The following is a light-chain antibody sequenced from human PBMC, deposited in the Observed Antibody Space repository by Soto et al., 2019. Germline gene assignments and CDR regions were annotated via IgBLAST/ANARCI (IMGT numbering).Light chain of an antibody. CDR1: QYIRND. CDR2: TAS. Sequence: AIQMTQSPSSLSASVGDRVTITCRASQYIRNDLGWYQQKPGKVPKLLIYTASSLESGVPSRFSGSGSGTDFTLTISSLQPEDFATYYSLQDYSYPCTFGQGTNVEIX. J-gene: IGKJ1*01. CDR3: LQDYSYPCT. V-gene: IGKV1-6*01.